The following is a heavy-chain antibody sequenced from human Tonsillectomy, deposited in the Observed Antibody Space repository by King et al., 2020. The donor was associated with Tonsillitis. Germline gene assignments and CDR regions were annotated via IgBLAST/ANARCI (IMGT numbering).Heavy chain of an antibody. V-gene: IGHV3-74*02. CDR1: GFTFSSYW. CDR3: ARGTSSGWYWYFDL. J-gene: IGHJ2*01. Sequence: DVQLVQSGGNLVQPGGSLRLSCAASGFTFSSYWMHWVRQAPGKGLMWVSRIDFDGSDTSYADSVKGRFTISRDNAKNTLYLQMNCLRAEDTAVYYCARGTSSGWYWYFDLWGRGTLVTVSS. CDR2: IDFDGSDT. D-gene: IGHD6-19*01.